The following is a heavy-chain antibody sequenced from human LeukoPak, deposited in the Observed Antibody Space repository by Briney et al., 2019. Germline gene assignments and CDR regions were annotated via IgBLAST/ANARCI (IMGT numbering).Heavy chain of an antibody. CDR1: GGSITGYY. Sequence: SGTLSLTCTVSGGSITGYYWNWIRQPAGQGLEWLGRVYSSGVGNYNPSLTSRVTMSVDTSKNQFSLKLTSLTAADTAVYYCAREEFLHEIDSSGYFVYWGQGTLVTVSS. CDR3: AREEFLHEIDSSGYFVY. D-gene: IGHD3-22*01. CDR2: VYSSGVG. J-gene: IGHJ4*02. V-gene: IGHV4-4*07.